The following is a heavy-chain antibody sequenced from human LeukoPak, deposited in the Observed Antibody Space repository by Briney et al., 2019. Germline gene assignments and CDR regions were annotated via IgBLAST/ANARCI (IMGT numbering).Heavy chain of an antibody. D-gene: IGHD2-15*01. J-gene: IGHJ4*02. V-gene: IGHV5-51*01. CDR3: ARHQSSGLEVAATFDY. CDR2: IYPGDSDT. Sequence: GESLKISCKGSGYSFTSYWIGWVRQMPGKGLEWMGDIYPGDSDTRYSPSFQGQVTISADKSISTAYLQWSSPKASDTAMYYCARHQSSGLEVAATFDYWGQGTLVTVSS. CDR1: GYSFTSYW.